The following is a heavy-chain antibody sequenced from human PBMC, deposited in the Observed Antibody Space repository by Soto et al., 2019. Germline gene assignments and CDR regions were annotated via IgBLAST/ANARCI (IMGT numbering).Heavy chain of an antibody. J-gene: IGHJ4*02. CDR1: GGSFSGYC. Sequence: PSETLSLTCAVYGGSFSGYCLGWIRQPPGKGLEWIGSIYHSGSTYYNPSLKSRVTISVDTSKNQFSLKLSSVTAADTAVYYCARYLEGYYDSWGQGTLVTVSS. V-gene: IGHV4-34*01. CDR3: ARYLEGYYDS. D-gene: IGHD3-22*01. CDR2: IYHSGST.